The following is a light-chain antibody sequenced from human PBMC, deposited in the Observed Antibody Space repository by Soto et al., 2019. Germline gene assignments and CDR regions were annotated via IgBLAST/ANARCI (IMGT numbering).Light chain of an antibody. V-gene: IGKV3-20*01. CDR2: GAS. CDR3: QQYGSSP. J-gene: IGKJ5*01. CDR1: QSVSSSY. Sequence: EIVLPQSPGTLSLSPGERAPLSCRASQSVSSSYLAWYQQKPGQAPRLLIYGASSRATGIPDRFSGSGSGTDFTLTISRLEPEDFAVYYCQQYGSSPFGQGTRLEIK.